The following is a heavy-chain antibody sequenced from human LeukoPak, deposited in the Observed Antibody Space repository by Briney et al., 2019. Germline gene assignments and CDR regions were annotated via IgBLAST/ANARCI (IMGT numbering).Heavy chain of an antibody. V-gene: IGHV3-53*01. CDR3: ARGSSYGGNSDY. D-gene: IGHD4-23*01. CDR1: GLTVSINY. CDR2: IYSGGST. J-gene: IGHJ4*02. Sequence: GGSLRLSCAPSGLTVSINYMSSVRQAPGTRPEWVSVIYSGGSTYYAGSVNGRFNISRDNSKNTLYLQMNSLRAEDTAVYYCARGSSYGGNSDYWGQGTLVTVSS.